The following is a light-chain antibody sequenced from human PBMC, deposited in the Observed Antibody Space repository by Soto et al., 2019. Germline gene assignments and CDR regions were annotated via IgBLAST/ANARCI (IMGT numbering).Light chain of an antibody. CDR2: GAS. CDR3: QKYRNWPRT. J-gene: IGKJ1*01. CDR1: QSVDIN. Sequence: ELVLPQSPGTLSVSPGDRVTLSSRASQSVDINLAWYQQRAGQAPRLLVYGASTKATDIPGRFSGRGSGTEFTLTISNLQSEDFAVYYCQKYRNWPRTCGQGTQGDIK. V-gene: IGKV3-15*01.